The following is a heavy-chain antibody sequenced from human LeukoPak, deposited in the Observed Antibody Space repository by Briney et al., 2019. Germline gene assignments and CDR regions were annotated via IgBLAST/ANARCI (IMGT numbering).Heavy chain of an antibody. Sequence: GGSLRLSCTASGFTFSGYSMNWVRQAPGKGLEWVSSFGTRSTSVYHAGSVKGRFAISRDNAKSSLYLQMNSLRAEDTALYYCAREVSEGFDFWGQGTLVTVSS. CDR3: AREVSEGFDF. J-gene: IGHJ4*02. CDR2: FGTRSTSV. CDR1: GFTFSGYS. D-gene: IGHD3-22*01. V-gene: IGHV3-21*01.